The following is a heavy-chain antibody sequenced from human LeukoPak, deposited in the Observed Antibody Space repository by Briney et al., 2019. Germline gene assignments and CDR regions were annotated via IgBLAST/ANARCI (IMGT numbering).Heavy chain of an antibody. CDR3: AKDAIFGVVSD. CDR2: IKEDGTDK. V-gene: IGHV3-7*05. J-gene: IGHJ1*01. Sequence: GGSLRLSCAASGFTFSNSWMTWLRQAPGKGLEWVAHIKEDGTDKYYVDSVTGRFTISRDNSNNTLYLRMNSLRAEDTALYFCAKDAIFGVVSDWGQGTLVTVSS. CDR1: GFTFSNSW. D-gene: IGHD3-3*01.